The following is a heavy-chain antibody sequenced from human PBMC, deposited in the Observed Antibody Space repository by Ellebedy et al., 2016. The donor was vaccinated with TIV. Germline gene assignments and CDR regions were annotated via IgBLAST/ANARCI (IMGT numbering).Heavy chain of an antibody. CDR3: ARGIPGLGRGDWFNP. J-gene: IGHJ5*02. CDR1: GYTFSSYY. D-gene: IGHD2-15*01. CDR2: INPSGGST. V-gene: IGHV1-46*01. Sequence: ASVKVSXKASGYTFSSYYMHWVRQAPGQGLEWMGIINPSGGSTSYAQKFQDRVTMTRDTSTSTVYMELSSLRSEDTAVYYCARGIPGLGRGDWFNPWGQGTLVTVSS.